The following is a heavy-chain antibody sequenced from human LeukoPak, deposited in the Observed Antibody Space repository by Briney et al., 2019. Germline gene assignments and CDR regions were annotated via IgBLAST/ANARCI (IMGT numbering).Heavy chain of an antibody. CDR3: ARGNDKYYYDSSGYYYPGVY. Sequence: GGSLRLSCAASGFTFSDYYMSWIRQAPGKGLERVSYISSSGSTIYYADSVKGRFTISRDNAKNSLYLQMNSLRAEDTAVYYCARGNDKYYYDSSGYYYPGVYWGQGTLVTVSS. CDR1: GFTFSDYY. CDR2: ISSSGSTI. D-gene: IGHD3-22*01. V-gene: IGHV3-11*04. J-gene: IGHJ4*02.